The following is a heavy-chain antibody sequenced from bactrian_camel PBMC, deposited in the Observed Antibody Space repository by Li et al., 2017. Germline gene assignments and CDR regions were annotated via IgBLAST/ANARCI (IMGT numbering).Heavy chain of an antibody. CDR2: IDNDGPA. CDR3: AATALIGGDGHCYIASRYNY. J-gene: IGHJ4*01. CDR1: GYNYKRYC. Sequence: HVQLVESGDGSVEAGGSLTLACVVSGYNYKRYCMAWFRQAPGQEREGIAAIDNDGPANYADSVKGRFTISLDKAKNTLYLQMNSLKSEDTAMYYCAATALIGGDGHCYIASRYNYWGQGTQVTVS. D-gene: IGHD2*01. V-gene: IGHV3S53*01.